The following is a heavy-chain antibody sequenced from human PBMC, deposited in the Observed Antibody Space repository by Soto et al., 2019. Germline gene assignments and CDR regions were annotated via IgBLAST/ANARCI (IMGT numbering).Heavy chain of an antibody. D-gene: IGHD6-25*01. V-gene: IGHV3-21*05. CDR2: ISSSGSTI. CDR1: GFTFSSYS. Sequence: EVQLVESGGGLVKPGGSLRLSCAASGFTFSSYSMNWVRQAPGKGLEWVSYISSSGSTIYYADSVKGRFTISRDNAKNSLYLQMNSLRAEDTAVYYCARSSVIYYYYGMDVWGQGTTVTVSS. J-gene: IGHJ6*02. CDR3: ARSSVIYYYYGMDV.